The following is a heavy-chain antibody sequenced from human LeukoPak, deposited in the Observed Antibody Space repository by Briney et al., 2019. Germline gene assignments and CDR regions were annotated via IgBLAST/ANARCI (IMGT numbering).Heavy chain of an antibody. CDR3: AKDRDYGSGSYPSL. D-gene: IGHD3-10*01. CDR2: IYYGGST. V-gene: IGHV4-28*01. Sequence: SETLSLTCAVSGFSISSRYWWGWIRQPPGKGLELIAYIYYGGSTHYNPSLKSRVTMSVDRSKNQFSLKLSSVTAADTAVYYCAKDRDYGSGSYPSLWGQGTLVTVSS. J-gene: IGHJ4*02. CDR1: GFSISSRYW.